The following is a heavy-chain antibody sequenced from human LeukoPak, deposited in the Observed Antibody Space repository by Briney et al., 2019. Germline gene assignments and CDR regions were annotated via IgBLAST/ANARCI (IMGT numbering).Heavy chain of an antibody. CDR1: GFTFSSYA. D-gene: IGHD6-13*01. CDR3: ARGIAAAADY. CDR2: ISYDGSNK. V-gene: IGHV3-30-3*01. Sequence: PGGSLRLSCAASGFTFSSYAMHWVRQAPGKGLEWVAVISYDGSNKYYADSVEGRFTISRDNSKNTLYLQMNSLRAEDTAVYYCARGIAAAADYWGQGTLVTVSS. J-gene: IGHJ4*02.